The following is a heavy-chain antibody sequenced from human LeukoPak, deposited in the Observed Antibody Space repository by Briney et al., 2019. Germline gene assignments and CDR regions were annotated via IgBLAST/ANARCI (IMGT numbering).Heavy chain of an antibody. CDR3: ARGGGSYYLGEFDY. J-gene: IGHJ4*02. CDR2: IYSGGST. D-gene: IGHD1-26*01. CDR1: GFTFSSYS. Sequence: GGSLRLSCAASGFTFSSYSMNWVRQAPGKGLEWVSVIYSGGSTYYADSVKGRFTISRDNSKNTLYLQMNSLRAEDTAVYYCARGGGSYYLGEFDYWGQGTLVTVSS. V-gene: IGHV3-66*01.